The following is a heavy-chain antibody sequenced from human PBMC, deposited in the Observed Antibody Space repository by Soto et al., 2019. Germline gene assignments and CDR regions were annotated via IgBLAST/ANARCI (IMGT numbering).Heavy chain of an antibody. Sequence: SETLSLTCTVSNGSLSSNYWSRIRQSPGKGLEWIGNIYYSGSTNYNPSLKSRVTMSVDTSKNQFTLKLSSVTAADTGVYFCARSFMVPVDFFDSWGQGTLVTVSS. V-gene: IGHV4-59*01. CDR1: NGSLSSNY. CDR3: ARSFMVPVDFFDS. J-gene: IGHJ4*02. D-gene: IGHD3-10*01. CDR2: IYYSGST.